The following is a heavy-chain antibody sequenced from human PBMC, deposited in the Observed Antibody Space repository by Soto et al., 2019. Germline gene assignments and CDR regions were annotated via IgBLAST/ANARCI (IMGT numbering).Heavy chain of an antibody. CDR1: GVTVCSYW. V-gene: IGHV3-74*01. D-gene: IGHD6-19*01. CDR3: ARTVAVSDIDY. CDR2: INSDGSST. Sequence: HWGSPRLSCPASGVTVCSYWLHGVRQAPGKGLVWASRINSDGSSTSYADSVKGRFTISRDNAKNTLYLQMNSLRAEDTAVYYCARTVAVSDIDYWGQGTLVTVSS. J-gene: IGHJ4*02.